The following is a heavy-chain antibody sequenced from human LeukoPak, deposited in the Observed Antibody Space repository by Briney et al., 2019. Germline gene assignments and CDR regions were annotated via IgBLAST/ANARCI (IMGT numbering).Heavy chain of an antibody. CDR1: GFTFSSYA. V-gene: IGHV3-64*01. CDR2: ISCNGGST. J-gene: IGHJ4*02. Sequence: GGSLRLSCAASGFTFSSYAMHWVRQAPGKGLEYVSAISCNGGSTYYANSVKGRFTISRDNSKNTLYLQMGSLRAEDMAVYYCARSLQHVLLNSWGYFDYWGQGTLVTVSS. D-gene: IGHD3-10*01. CDR3: ARSLQHVLLNSWGYFDY.